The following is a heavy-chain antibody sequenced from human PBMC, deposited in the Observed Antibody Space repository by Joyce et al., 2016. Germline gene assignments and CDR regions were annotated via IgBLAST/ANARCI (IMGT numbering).Heavy chain of an antibody. CDR3: ARGGGRYSSSAIFGWFDP. D-gene: IGHD6-13*01. Sequence: EVLLEESGGGLVQPGGSLRLSCVDSRITLSSYSMNWVLQATGNGLGWVSDISSSSSTIYYADSVKGRFTISRDNAKSSLYLQMNSLIDEDTSVYYCARGGGRYSSSAIFGWFDPWGQGTLVTVSS. CDR2: ISSSSSTI. CDR1: RITLSSYS. J-gene: IGHJ5*02. V-gene: IGHV3-48*02.